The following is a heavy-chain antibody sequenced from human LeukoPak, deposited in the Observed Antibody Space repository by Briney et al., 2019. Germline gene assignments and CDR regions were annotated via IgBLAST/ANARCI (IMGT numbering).Heavy chain of an antibody. CDR3: AKDPIVLMVYAIGGDAFDI. V-gene: IGHV3-23*01. D-gene: IGHD2-8*01. J-gene: IGHJ3*02. Sequence: GGSLRLSCAASGFTFSDYYMSWIRQAPGKGLEWVSAISGSGGSTCYADSVKGRFTISRDNSKNTLYLQMNSLRAEDTAVYYCAKDPIVLMVYAIGGDAFDIWGQGTMVTVSS. CDR1: GFTFSDYY. CDR2: ISGSGGST.